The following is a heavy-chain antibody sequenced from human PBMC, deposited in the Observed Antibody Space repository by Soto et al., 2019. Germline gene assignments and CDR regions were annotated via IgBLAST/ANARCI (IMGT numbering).Heavy chain of an antibody. CDR3: ARFVRHQLPTIDY. CDR1: GYTFTNYD. CDR2: MNPSNGNT. J-gene: IGHJ4*02. Sequence: ASVKVSCKASGYTFTNYDTNWVRQATGQGLEWMGWMNPSNGNTGYAQKFQGRVTMTRDTSISAAYMELSSLTSADTAVYYCARFVRHQLPTIDYWGQGALVTV. D-gene: IGHD1-26*01. V-gene: IGHV1-8*01.